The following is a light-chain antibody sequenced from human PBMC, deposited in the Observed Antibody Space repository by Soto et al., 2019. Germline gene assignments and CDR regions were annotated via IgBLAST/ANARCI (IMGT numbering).Light chain of an antibody. Sequence: DIQMTQSPSTLSASVGDRVTITCRASQSIRTWLAWYQQKPGRAPKLLIYDASSLKSGVPSRFSGGGSGTEFTLTISRLQPDDFTTYYCQQYNTNPWTFGQGTKVDIK. CDR3: QQYNTNPWT. V-gene: IGKV1-5*01. CDR1: QSIRTW. CDR2: DAS. J-gene: IGKJ1*01.